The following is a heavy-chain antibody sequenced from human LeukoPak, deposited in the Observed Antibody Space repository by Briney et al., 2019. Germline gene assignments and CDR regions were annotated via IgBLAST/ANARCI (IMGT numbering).Heavy chain of an antibody. Sequence: VASVKVSCKASGGTFSIYAISWVRQAPGQGLEWMGGIIPIFGTANYAQKFQGRVTITADESTSTAYMELSSLRSEDTAVYYCARGVSAAGRDWFDPWGQGTLVTVSS. D-gene: IGHD6-13*01. V-gene: IGHV1-69*13. J-gene: IGHJ5*02. CDR3: ARGVSAAGRDWFDP. CDR1: GGTFSIYA. CDR2: IIPIFGTA.